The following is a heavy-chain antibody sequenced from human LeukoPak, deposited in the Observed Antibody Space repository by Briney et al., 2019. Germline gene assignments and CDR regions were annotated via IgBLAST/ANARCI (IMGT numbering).Heavy chain of an antibody. CDR2: ISSSGSTI. CDR1: GFTFSDYY. V-gene: IGHV3-11*01. Sequence: GGSLRLSCAASGFTFSDYYMSWIRQAPGKGLEWVSYISSSGSTIYYADSVKGRFTISRDNAKNSLYLQMNSLRAEDTAVYYCARAPKYRLVGVPKGPFDPWGQGTLVTVSS. J-gene: IGHJ5*02. D-gene: IGHD1-26*01. CDR3: ARAPKYRLVGVPKGPFDP.